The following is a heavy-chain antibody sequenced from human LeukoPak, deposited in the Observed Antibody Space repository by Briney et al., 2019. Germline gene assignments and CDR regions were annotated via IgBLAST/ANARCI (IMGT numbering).Heavy chain of an antibody. CDR2: LSHDGTNK. CDR3: ERVVVIRGFDY. Sequence: GGSLTLSCAASGLTFTTYAMQGVRGAPGKGLEGLALLSHDGTNKYYAHSVRVRFTLSRDTSKNTLFLQMNSLRVEDTAVYYCERVVVIRGFDYWGQGTLVTVSS. J-gene: IGHJ4*02. CDR1: GLTFTTYA. D-gene: IGHD3-22*01. V-gene: IGHV3-30-3*01.